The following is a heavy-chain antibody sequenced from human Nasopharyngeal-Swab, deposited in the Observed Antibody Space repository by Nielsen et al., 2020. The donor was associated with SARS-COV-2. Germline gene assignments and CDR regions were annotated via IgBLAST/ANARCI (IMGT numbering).Heavy chain of an antibody. V-gene: IGHV3-23*01. J-gene: IGHJ4*02. CDR2: ITGSGDST. Sequence: GEALEISCAASGFTFNSYVMIWGRLAPGEGLEWVSYITGSGDSTNYAESLKGRFTISRDNSKNLLYLQMNSLRVEDTATYYCAPDPNWGLGYWGRGTLVTVSS. D-gene: IGHD7-27*01. CDR3: APDPNWGLGY. CDR1: GFTFNSYV.